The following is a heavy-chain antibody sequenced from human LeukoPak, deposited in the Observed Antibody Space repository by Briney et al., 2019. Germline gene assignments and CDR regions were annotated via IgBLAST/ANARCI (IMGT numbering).Heavy chain of an antibody. V-gene: IGHV3-30-3*01. J-gene: IGHJ4*02. Sequence: PGGSLRLSCAASGFTFSNYAMHWVRQAPGKGLEWVAVISYDGSNTYYADSVKGRFTISRDNSKNTLYLQMNSLRAEDTAVYYCAKADVYCSSTSCYTGRYYFDYWGQGTLVTVSS. D-gene: IGHD2-2*02. CDR1: GFTFSNYA. CDR2: ISYDGSNT. CDR3: AKADVYCSSTSCYTGRYYFDY.